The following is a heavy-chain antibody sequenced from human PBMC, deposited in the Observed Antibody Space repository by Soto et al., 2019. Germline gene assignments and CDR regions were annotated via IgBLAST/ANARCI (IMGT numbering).Heavy chain of an antibody. CDR1: GLTFSSHA. D-gene: IGHD3-16*02. J-gene: IGHJ4*02. CDR2: ISGSST. Sequence: GGSLRLSCAASGLTFSSHAMSWVRQAPGEGLAWVSFISGSSTYYADSVKGRFTISRDDSKNTLYLQMSSLRAEDTAVYYCARGGHTADLGELSPFDYWGQGTLVTVSS. V-gene: IGHV3-23*01. CDR3: ARGGHTADLGELSPFDY.